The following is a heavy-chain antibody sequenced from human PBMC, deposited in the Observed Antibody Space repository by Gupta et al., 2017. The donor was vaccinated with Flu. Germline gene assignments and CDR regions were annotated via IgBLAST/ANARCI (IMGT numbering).Heavy chain of an antibody. D-gene: IGHD6-19*01. CDR3: AKSKYSSGWYDY. CDR1: GFTFSNHD. V-gene: IGHV3-23*01. CDR2: ISGNGDIT. Sequence: EVQLLEPGGGLVQPGESLRLSCVGSGFTFSNHDITGVRQAPGKGLEWFYAISGNGDITDSRDSVKDRFTISRDNSKNTVFLHMTNLRVEDTAVYFCAKSKYSSGWYDYWGQGTLVTVSS. J-gene: IGHJ4*02.